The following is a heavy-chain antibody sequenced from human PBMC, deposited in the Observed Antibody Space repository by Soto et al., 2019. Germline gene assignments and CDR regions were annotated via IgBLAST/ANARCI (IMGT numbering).Heavy chain of an antibody. V-gene: IGHV1-3*01. CDR1: GYTFSNYL. Sequence: QVQLVQSGAEVKKPGASVKVSCKASGYTFSNYLLHWVRQAPGQRLEWMGWINAGNGNTKYPQRFQVRVTLTRDTSASTSYMELSSLRSEDTSVYYCASPSYVSRNFYLRQATLVTVSS. CDR2: INAGNGNT. J-gene: IGHJ4*02. CDR3: ASPSYVSRNFY. D-gene: IGHD3-10*02.